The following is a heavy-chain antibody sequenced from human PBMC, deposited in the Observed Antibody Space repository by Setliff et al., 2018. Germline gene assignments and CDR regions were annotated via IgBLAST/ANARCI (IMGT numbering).Heavy chain of an antibody. D-gene: IGHD6-6*01. CDR1: GYIFTTYA. Sequence: GASVKVSCKASGYIFTTYAMSWMRQAPGQGLEWMGWINTNTGNPNYAQGFTGRFVFSLDTSVSTAYLQINSLEAEDTAVYYCARGSGTYASSSRVFHYWGQGTLVTVSS. V-gene: IGHV7-4-1*02. CDR3: ARGSGTYASSSRVFHY. CDR2: INTNTGNP. J-gene: IGHJ4*02.